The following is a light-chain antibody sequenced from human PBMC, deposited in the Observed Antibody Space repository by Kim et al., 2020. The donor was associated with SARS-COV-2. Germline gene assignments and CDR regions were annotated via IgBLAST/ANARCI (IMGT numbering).Light chain of an antibody. CDR3: QQSYSTPYT. CDR1: QWISSY. Sequence: SGAVGDSVTLTGRASQWISSYLKWAQQKPGKAPKLLIYAASSLQGGIPSRFSGSGSGTDFTLTISSLQPEDFATYYSQQSYSTPYTFGQGTKLDI. CDR2: AAS. J-gene: IGKJ2*01. V-gene: IGKV1-39*01.